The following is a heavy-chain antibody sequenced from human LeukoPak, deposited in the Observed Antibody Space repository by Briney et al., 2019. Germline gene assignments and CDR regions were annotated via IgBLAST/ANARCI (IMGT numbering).Heavy chain of an antibody. Sequence: GRSLRLSCAASGITFSSYAMHWVRQAPGKGLEWVAVISYDGSNKYYADSVKGRFTISRDNSKNTLYLQMNSLRAEDTAVYYCARDPRGYSGSPRLDYWGQGTLVTVSS. CDR1: GITFSSYA. D-gene: IGHD1-26*01. CDR3: ARDPRGYSGSPRLDY. J-gene: IGHJ4*02. V-gene: IGHV3-30*01. CDR2: ISYDGSNK.